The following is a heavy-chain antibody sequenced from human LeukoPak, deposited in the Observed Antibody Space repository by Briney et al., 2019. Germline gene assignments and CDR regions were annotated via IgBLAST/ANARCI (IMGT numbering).Heavy chain of an antibody. CDR2: IFYSGST. CDR1: SGSISTSNYY. V-gene: IGHV4-39*07. CDR3: ARGGPFDP. J-gene: IGHJ5*02. Sequence: PSETLSLTCTVSSGSISTSNYYWGWVRQPPGKALEWIGNIFYSGSTYYSPSLKSRVTISLDTSRNQFSLKLNSVTAADTAVYYCARGGPFDPWGQGTLVTVSS.